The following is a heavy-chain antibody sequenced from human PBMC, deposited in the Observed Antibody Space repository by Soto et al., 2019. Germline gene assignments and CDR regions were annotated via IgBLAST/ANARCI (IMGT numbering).Heavy chain of an antibody. CDR3: ARSIQEEIGVAGPKDIWFDP. CDR1: GGTFRTYT. CDR2: IIPILDVA. Sequence: QVQLVQSGAEVKRPGSSVKVSCQTSGGTFRTYTINWVRQAPGQGLEWMGRIIPILDVANYAEKCQGRVTITADKSTXTXHXXVRSLRSEDTAVYYCARSIQEEIGVAGPKDIWFDPWGQGTLVTVSS. D-gene: IGHD6-19*01. J-gene: IGHJ5*02. V-gene: IGHV1-69*02.